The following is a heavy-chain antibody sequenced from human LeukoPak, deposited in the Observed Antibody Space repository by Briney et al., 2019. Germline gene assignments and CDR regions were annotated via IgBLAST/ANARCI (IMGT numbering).Heavy chain of an antibody. CDR1: GFTFTNAW. V-gene: IGHV3-15*01. CDR3: TAGTGKSDFDH. Sequence: GGSLRLSCGASGFTFTNAWMSWVRQAPGKGLEWVGRIKSKTDGGTRDFAAPAKGRFIISRDDSKNTLYLQTTSLKIEDTAVYYCTAGTGKSDFDHWGQGALVTVSS. J-gene: IGHJ4*02. D-gene: IGHD1-1*01. CDR2: IKSKTDGGTR.